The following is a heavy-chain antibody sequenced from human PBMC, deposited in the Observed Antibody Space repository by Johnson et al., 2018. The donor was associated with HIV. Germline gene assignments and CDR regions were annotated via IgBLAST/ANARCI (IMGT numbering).Heavy chain of an antibody. CDR1: GFTFSSYG. V-gene: IGHV3-30*02. CDR2: IRYDGSDK. D-gene: IGHD1-7*01. CDR3: AKERRNYLVFGAFDI. Sequence: QVQLMESGGGLVQPGGSLRLSCAASGFTFSSYGMHWVRQAPGKGLEWVAFIRYDGSDKNYVESLKGRFTISRDNSKNTLYLQMNSLRAEDTAVYYCAKERRNYLVFGAFDIWGQGTMVTVSS. J-gene: IGHJ3*02.